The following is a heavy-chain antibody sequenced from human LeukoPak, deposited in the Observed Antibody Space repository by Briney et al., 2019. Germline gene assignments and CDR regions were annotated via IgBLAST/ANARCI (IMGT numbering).Heavy chain of an antibody. V-gene: IGHV3-9*01. CDR3: ASRLDTAMPLDY. CDR1: GFTFDDYA. Sequence: PGRSLRLSCAASGFTFDDYAMHWVRQAPGKGLEWVSGINWNSGSIDSADSVKGRFTISRDNAKNTLYLQMNSLRAEDTAVYYCASRLDTAMPLDYWGQGSLVTVSS. D-gene: IGHD5-18*01. CDR2: INWNSGSI. J-gene: IGHJ4*02.